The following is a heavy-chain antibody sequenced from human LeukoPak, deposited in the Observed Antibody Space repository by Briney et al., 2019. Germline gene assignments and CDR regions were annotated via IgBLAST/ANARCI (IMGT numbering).Heavy chain of an antibody. J-gene: IGHJ4*02. D-gene: IGHD3-3*01. V-gene: IGHV1-18*01. CDR2: ISAYNGNT. Sequence: ASVKVSCKSSGYTFTSYGIIWVRQAPGQGLEWMGWISAYNGNTNYAQKLQGRVTMTTDTSTSTAYMELRSLRSDDTAVYYCARSSELRFLEWLLYEGFDYWGQGTLVTVSS. CDR3: ARSSELRFLEWLLYEGFDY. CDR1: GYTFTSYG.